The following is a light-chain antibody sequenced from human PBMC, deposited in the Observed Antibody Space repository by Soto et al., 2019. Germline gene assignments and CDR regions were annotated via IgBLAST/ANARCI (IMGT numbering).Light chain of an antibody. CDR1: SSDVGGYNY. Sequence: QSVLTQPPSASGSPGQSVTISCTGTSSDVGGYNYVSWYQQHPGKAPKLMIYEVSKRPSGVPDRFSGSKSGNTASLTVSGLQAEDEADYYCRSYAGSNNYVFGPGTKVTVL. V-gene: IGLV2-8*01. CDR3: RSYAGSNNYV. J-gene: IGLJ1*01. CDR2: EVS.